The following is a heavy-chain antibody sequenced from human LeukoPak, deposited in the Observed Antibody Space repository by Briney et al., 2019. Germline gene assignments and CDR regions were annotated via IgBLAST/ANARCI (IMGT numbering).Heavy chain of an antibody. Sequence: GRSLRLSCTTSGFTFSSYGMHWVRQAPGKGLEWVALISYDGNTEFYADSVKGRFTISRDNSKNTVYLQVNSLRAEDTAVYYCAKRGEYTSAWYHYLDNWGQGTLVTVSS. CDR2: ISYDGNTE. V-gene: IGHV3-30*18. D-gene: IGHD6-19*01. J-gene: IGHJ4*02. CDR1: GFTFSSYG. CDR3: AKRGEYTSAWYHYLDN.